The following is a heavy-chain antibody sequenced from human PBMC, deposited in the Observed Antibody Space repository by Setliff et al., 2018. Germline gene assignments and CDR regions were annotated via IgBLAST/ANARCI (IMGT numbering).Heavy chain of an antibody. CDR1: GGTFRSYG. Sequence: ASVKVSCKASGGTFRSYGISWVRQAPGQGLEWMGWISAHTGNTNYAQKLQGRVTMTTDTSTTTAYMELRSLRSDDTAVYYCARAGRFHYDTSGYYYDALYYYDMDVWGKGTTVT. V-gene: IGHV1-18*01. CDR2: ISAHTGNT. CDR3: ARAGRFHYDTSGYYYDALYYYDMDV. D-gene: IGHD3-22*01. J-gene: IGHJ6*03.